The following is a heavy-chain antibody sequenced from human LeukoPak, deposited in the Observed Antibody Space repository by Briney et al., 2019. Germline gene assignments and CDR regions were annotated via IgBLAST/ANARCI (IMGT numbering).Heavy chain of an antibody. CDR3: TTDLDY. J-gene: IGHJ4*02. CDR2: IKTKAEGGTI. Sequence: GGSLRLSCAGSGFIFSDVWMSWVRQAPGKGLEWVARIKTKAEGGTIDYAAPVKGRFIISRDDSEKRLDLQMSSLKSEDTGVYCCTTDLDYWGQGTLVTVSS. V-gene: IGHV3-15*01. CDR1: GFIFSDVW.